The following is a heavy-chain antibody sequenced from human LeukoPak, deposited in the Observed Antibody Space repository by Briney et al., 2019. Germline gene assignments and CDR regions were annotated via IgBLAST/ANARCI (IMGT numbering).Heavy chain of an antibody. V-gene: IGHV4-59*08. Sequence: PSETLSLTCAVYGGSFSGYYWSWIRQPPGKGLEWIGYIYYSGSTNYNPSLKSRVTISVDTSKNQFSLKLSSVTAADTAVYYCARQPMYCSGGSCYRDWFDPWGQGTLVTVSS. J-gene: IGHJ5*02. CDR2: IYYSGST. CDR3: ARQPMYCSGGSCYRDWFDP. D-gene: IGHD2-15*01. CDR1: GGSFSGYY.